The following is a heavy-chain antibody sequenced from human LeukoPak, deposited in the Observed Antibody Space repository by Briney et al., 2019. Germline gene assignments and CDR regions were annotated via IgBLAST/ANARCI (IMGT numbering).Heavy chain of an antibody. D-gene: IGHD4-11*01. CDR1: GGSFSGYY. Sequence: WETLSLTCAVYGGSFSGYYWSWIRQPPGKGLEWIGEINHGGSTNYNPSLKSRVAISLDTSKNQFSLNLSSVTAADTAVYYCARGGFTVKFAYWGQGTLVTVSS. J-gene: IGHJ4*02. CDR3: ARGGFTVKFAY. V-gene: IGHV4-34*01. CDR2: INHGGST.